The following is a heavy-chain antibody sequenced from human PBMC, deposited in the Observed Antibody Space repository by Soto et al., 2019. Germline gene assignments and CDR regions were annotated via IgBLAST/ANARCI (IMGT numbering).Heavy chain of an antibody. CDR1: CGSIISYY. V-gene: IGHV4-59*01. CDR3: ARSTLIRVFDY. Sequence: SETLSLTCTFSCGSIISYYWSWIRQPPGKGLEWIGYIYYSGSTNYNPSLKSRVTISVDTSKNQFSLKLSSVTAADTAVYYCARSTLIRVFDYWGQGTLVTVSA. J-gene: IGHJ4*02. CDR2: IYYSGST. D-gene: IGHD3-16*01.